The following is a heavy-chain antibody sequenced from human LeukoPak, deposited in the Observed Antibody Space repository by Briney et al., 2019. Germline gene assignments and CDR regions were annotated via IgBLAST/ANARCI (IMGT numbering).Heavy chain of an antibody. V-gene: IGHV1-46*01. J-gene: IGHJ4*02. Sequence: ASVKVSCKASGYTFTSYYMHWVRQAPGQGLEWMGIINPSGGSTSYAQKFQGRVTMTRDMSTSTVYMVLSSLRSEDTAVYYCARLGGLGSDCRSTSCSPFDYWGQGTLVTVSS. CDR1: GYTFTSYY. CDR3: ARLGGLGSDCRSTSCSPFDY. D-gene: IGHD2-2*01. CDR2: INPSGGST.